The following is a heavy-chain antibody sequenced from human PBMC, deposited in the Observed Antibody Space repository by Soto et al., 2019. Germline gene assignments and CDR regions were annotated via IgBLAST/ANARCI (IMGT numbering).Heavy chain of an antibody. V-gene: IGHV4-4*02. Sequence: SETLSLTCAVSSGSISSSNWWSWVRQPPGKGLEWIGEIYHSGSTNYNPSLKSRATISVDTSKNQFSLKLSSVTAADTAVYYCARNRPRDYYYYYYMDVWGKGTTVTVSS. J-gene: IGHJ6*03. CDR2: IYHSGST. CDR3: ARNRPRDYYYYYYMDV. D-gene: IGHD6-6*01. CDR1: SGSISSSNW.